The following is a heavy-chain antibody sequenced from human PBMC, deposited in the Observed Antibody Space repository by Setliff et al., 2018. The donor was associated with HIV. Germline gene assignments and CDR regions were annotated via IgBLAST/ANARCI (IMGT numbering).Heavy chain of an antibody. Sequence: ASVKVSCKASGYTFSGYHMYWVRQAPGQGLEWMGRINPDSGDTEYTQNFRGRVSMTRDTSTTTVYMELYSLRSEDTAVYHCARSDISGTGYFDSWGQGTLVTVSS. J-gene: IGHJ4*02. CDR1: GYTFSGYH. CDR2: INPDSGDT. CDR3: ARSDISGTGYFDS. V-gene: IGHV1-2*06. D-gene: IGHD1-20*01.